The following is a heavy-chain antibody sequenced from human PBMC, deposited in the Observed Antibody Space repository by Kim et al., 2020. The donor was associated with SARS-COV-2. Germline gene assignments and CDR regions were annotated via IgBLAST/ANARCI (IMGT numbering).Heavy chain of an antibody. CDR3: ARGDSSSWGDVAFDI. V-gene: IGHV1-8*01. J-gene: IGHJ3*02. Sequence: QKFQGRVTMTRNTSISTAYMERSSLRSEDTAVYYCARGDSSSWGDVAFDIWGQGTMVTVSS. D-gene: IGHD6-13*01.